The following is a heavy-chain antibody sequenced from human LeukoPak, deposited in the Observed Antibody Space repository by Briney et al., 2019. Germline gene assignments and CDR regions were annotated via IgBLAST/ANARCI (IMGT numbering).Heavy chain of an antibody. CDR3: ARDG. Sequence: PSETLSLTCTVSDYSISTGYYWRWIRQTPGKGLEWIGSVFQSGGTYYNPSVESRVSMSVYMSKNQFSLKLKSVTAAGTAVYYCARDGWGQGTLVTVFS. CDR2: VFQSGGT. CDR1: DYSISTGYY. V-gene: IGHV4-38-2*02. J-gene: IGHJ4*02.